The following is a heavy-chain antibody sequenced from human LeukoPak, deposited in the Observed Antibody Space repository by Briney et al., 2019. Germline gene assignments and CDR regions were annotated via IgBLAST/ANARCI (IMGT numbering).Heavy chain of an antibody. J-gene: IGHJ4*02. CDR1: GYTFTSYD. CDR3: ARDSGLLCSGGSCYSGMDY. Sequence: SVKVSCKASGYTFTSYDINWVRQATGQGLEWMGGIIPIFGTANYAQKFQGRVTITTDESTSTAYMELSSLRSEDTALYYCARDSGLLCSGGSCYSGMDYWGQGTLVTVSS. V-gene: IGHV1-69*05. D-gene: IGHD2-15*01. CDR2: IIPIFGTA.